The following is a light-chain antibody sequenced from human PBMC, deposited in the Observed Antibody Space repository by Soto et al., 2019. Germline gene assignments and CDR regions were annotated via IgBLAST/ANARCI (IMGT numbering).Light chain of an antibody. V-gene: IGLV2-23*02. CDR1: SSDVGNYNL. CDR2: ATS. CDR3: CSYAGSKTFT. J-gene: IGLJ2*01. Sequence: QSALTQPASVSGSPGQSITISCTGTSSDVGNYNLVSWYQQHPGKAPKLIIYATSKRPSGVSNRYSGSKSGNTASLSIPGLQAEDEANYYCCSYAGSKTFTFGGGTKVTVL.